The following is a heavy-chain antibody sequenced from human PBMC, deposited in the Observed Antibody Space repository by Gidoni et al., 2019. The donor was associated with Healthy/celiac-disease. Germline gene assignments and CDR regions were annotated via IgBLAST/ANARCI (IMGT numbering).Heavy chain of an antibody. J-gene: IGHJ6*02. Sequence: QLQLQESGPGLVKPSETLSLTCTVSGGSISSSSYSWGWIRQPPGKGLEWIGSIYYSGSTYYNPSLKSRVTISVDTSKNQFSLKLSSVTAADTAVYYCATEFSYAIHRDVPYYYYGMDVWGQGTTVTVSS. CDR1: GGSISSSSYS. CDR3: ATEFSYAIHRDVPYYYYGMDV. CDR2: IYYSGST. D-gene: IGHD2-8*01. V-gene: IGHV4-39*07.